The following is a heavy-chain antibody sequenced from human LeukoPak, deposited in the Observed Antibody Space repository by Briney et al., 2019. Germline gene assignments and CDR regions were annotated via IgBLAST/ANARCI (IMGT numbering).Heavy chain of an antibody. J-gene: IGHJ4*02. CDR1: GGTFSSYA. D-gene: IGHD2-15*01. CDR2: IIPIFGTV. Sequence: ASVKVSCKASGGTFSSYAISWVRQAPGQGLEWMGGIIPIFGTVNYAQKFQGRVTITADESTSTAYMELSSLRSEDTAVYYCASGAILGYCSGGSCYSTDYWGQGTLVTVSS. CDR3: ASGAILGYCSGGSCYSTDY. V-gene: IGHV1-69*13.